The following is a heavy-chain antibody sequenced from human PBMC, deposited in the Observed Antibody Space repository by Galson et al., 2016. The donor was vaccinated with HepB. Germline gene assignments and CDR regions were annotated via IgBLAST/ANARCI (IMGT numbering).Heavy chain of an antibody. CDR1: AFSFSSTG. CDR3: AKIGTPGLRYFDL. Sequence: SLRLSCAASAFSFSSTGMSWARQARGKGPEWVSSISRSGDLTYYAESVKGRFTVSRDNTQNQLVLQMNSLRAEDTAVYFCAKIGTPGLRYFDLWGRGTLVTVSS. CDR2: ISRSGDLT. J-gene: IGHJ2*01. D-gene: IGHD1/OR15-1a*01. V-gene: IGHV3-23*01.